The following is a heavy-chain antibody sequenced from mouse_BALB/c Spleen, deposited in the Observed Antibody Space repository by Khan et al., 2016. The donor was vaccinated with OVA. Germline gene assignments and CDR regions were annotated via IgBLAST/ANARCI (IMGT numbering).Heavy chain of an antibody. D-gene: IGHD3-1*01. Sequence: EVQLQESGPGLVKTSQSLSLTCSVTGYSITSGYFWNWIRQFPGNNLEWKGYIRYDGNRDYNPSLKNRNSITRDKSKNQFFMKLNSVTPEDTATYYCARGGSSGPAWFTYWGQGTLVTVSA. CDR2: IRYDGNR. CDR3: ARGGSSGPAWFTY. J-gene: IGHJ3*01. V-gene: IGHV3-6*02. CDR1: GYSITSGYF.